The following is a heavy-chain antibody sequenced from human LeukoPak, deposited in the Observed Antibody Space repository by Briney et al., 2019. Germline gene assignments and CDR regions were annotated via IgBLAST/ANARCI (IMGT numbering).Heavy chain of an antibody. CDR2: ISWNSGSI. V-gene: IGHV3-9*03. D-gene: IGHD4-17*01. Sequence: PGGSLRLSCAASGFTFDDHGMHWVRQAPGRGLEWVSGISWNSGSIGYADSVQGRFTISRDNAKSTLYLQMNSLRAEDMALYYCTRASGYGSASFDYWGQGTLVTVSS. CDR3: TRASGYGSASFDY. CDR1: GFTFDDHG. J-gene: IGHJ4*02.